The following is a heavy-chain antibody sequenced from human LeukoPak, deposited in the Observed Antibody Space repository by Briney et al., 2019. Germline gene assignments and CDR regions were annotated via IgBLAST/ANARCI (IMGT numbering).Heavy chain of an antibody. D-gene: IGHD3-22*01. J-gene: IGHJ5*02. V-gene: IGHV4-34*01. CDR2: INHSGST. CDR3: ARLPKRHYYDSSGRAGWFDP. CDR1: GGSFSGYY. Sequence: SETLSLTCAVYGGSFSGYYWSWIRQPPGKGLEWSGEINHSGSTNYNPSLKSRVTISVDTSKNQFSLKLSSVTAADTAVYYCARLPKRHYYDSSGRAGWFDPWGQGTLVTVSS.